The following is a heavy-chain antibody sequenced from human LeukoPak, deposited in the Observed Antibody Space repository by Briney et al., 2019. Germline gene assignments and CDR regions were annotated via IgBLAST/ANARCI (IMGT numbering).Heavy chain of an antibody. CDR3: ARRSVTTFDY. CDR2: ISDGGGIT. CDR1: GFSFSDFA. D-gene: IGHD4-17*01. Sequence: GGTLRLSCAASGFSFSDFAMSWVRQAPGKGLEWVSTISDGGGITYYADSVKGRFTISRDNSKNTLFLQMNSLRADDTAVYYCARRSVTTFDYWGQGTLVTVSS. V-gene: IGHV3-23*01. J-gene: IGHJ4*02.